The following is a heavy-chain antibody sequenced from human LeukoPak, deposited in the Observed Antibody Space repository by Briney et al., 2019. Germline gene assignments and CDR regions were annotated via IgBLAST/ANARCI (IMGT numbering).Heavy chain of an antibody. Sequence: SVKVSCKASGGTFSSYAISWVRQAPGQGLEWMGGIIPIFGTANYAQKSQGRVRITADESTSTAYMELSSLRSEDTAVYYCARDLGTGTNYYNWFDPWGQGTLVTVSS. CDR2: IIPIFGTA. CDR3: ARDLGTGTNYYNWFDP. J-gene: IGHJ5*02. CDR1: GGTFSSYA. D-gene: IGHD1/OR15-1a*01. V-gene: IGHV1-69*13.